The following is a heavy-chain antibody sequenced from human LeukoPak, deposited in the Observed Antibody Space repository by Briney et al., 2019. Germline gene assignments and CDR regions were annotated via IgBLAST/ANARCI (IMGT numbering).Heavy chain of an antibody. V-gene: IGHV1-69*04. CDR2: IIPILGIA. Sequence: SVKVSCKASGGTFSSYAISWVRQAPGQGLEWMRRIIPILGIANYAQKFQGRVTITADKSTSTAYMELSSLRSEDTAVYYCAREPTVTDRSFDYWGQGTLVTVSS. CDR1: GGTFSSYA. CDR3: AREPTVTDRSFDY. J-gene: IGHJ4*02. D-gene: IGHD4-17*01.